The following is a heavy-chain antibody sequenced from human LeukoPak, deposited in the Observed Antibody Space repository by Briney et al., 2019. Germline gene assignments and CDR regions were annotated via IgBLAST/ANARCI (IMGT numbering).Heavy chain of an antibody. D-gene: IGHD6-13*01. J-gene: IGHJ6*03. CDR1: GFTFSSYS. CDR2: ISSSSSTI. V-gene: IGHV3-48*04. Sequence: GGSLRLSCAASGFTFSSYSMNWVRQAPGKGLEWVSHISSSSSTIYYADSVKGRFTISRDNAKNSLYLQMNSLRAEDTAVYYCARGGQLGLYYYYMDVWGKGTTVTISS. CDR3: ARGGQLGLYYYYMDV.